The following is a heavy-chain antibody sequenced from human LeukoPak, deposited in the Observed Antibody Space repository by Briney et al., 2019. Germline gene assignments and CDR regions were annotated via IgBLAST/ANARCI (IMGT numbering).Heavy chain of an antibody. D-gene: IGHD2/OR15-2a*01. Sequence: ASVKVSCKAAGYTFTGYYMHWVRQAPGQGLEWMGWINPNTGGTNYAQKFQGRVTMTRETSIGTAYMELSRLISDDTAVYYCARVPAGSIAAFDYWGQGSLVTVSS. J-gene: IGHJ4*02. CDR2: INPNTGGT. CDR3: ARVPAGSIAAFDY. V-gene: IGHV1-2*02. CDR1: GYTFTGYY.